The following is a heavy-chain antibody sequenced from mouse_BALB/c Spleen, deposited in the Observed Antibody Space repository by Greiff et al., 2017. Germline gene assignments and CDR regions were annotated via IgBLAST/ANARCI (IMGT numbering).Heavy chain of an antibody. CDR1: GYSFTSYW. CDR3: ARGNGYGPWFAY. J-gene: IGHJ3*01. CDR2: IDPSDSET. D-gene: IGHD2-2*01. V-gene: IGHV1S126*01. Sequence: VQLQQSGPQLVRPGASVKISCKASGYSFTSYWMHWVKQRPGQGLEWIGMIDPSDSETRLNQKFKDKATLTVDKSSSTAYMQLSSPTSEDSAVYYCARGNGYGPWFAYWGQGTLVTVSA.